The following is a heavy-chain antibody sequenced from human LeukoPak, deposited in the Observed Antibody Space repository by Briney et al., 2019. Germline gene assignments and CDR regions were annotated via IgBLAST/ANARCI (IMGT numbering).Heavy chain of an antibody. CDR2: IYYSGST. Sequence: SETLSLTCTVSGGSISSYYWSWIRQPPGRGLEWIGYIYYSGSTNYNPSLKSRVTISVDTSKNQFSLKLRSVTAADTAVYYCAMGSSTDFDYWGQGTLVTVSS. CDR1: GGSISSYY. D-gene: IGHD6-6*01. V-gene: IGHV4-59*01. J-gene: IGHJ4*02. CDR3: AMGSSTDFDY.